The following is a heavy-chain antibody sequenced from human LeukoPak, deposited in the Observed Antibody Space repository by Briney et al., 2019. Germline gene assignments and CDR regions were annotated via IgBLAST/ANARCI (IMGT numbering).Heavy chain of an antibody. Sequence: PSETLSLTCAVYGGSFSGYYWSWIRQPPGKGLEWIGRIYTSGSTNYNPSLKSRVTMSVDTSKNQFSLKLSSVTAADTAVYYCARSYYDSSGYYPLFDYWGQGTLVTVSS. V-gene: IGHV4-59*10. CDR2: IYTSGST. CDR1: GGSFSGYY. D-gene: IGHD3-22*01. J-gene: IGHJ4*02. CDR3: ARSYYDSSGYYPLFDY.